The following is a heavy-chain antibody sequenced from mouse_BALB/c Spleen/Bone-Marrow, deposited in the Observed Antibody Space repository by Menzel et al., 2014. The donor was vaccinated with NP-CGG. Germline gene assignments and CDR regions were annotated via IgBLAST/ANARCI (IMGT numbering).Heavy chain of an antibody. CDR2: INSNGGST. D-gene: IGHD1-2*01. J-gene: IGHJ3*01. V-gene: IGHV5-6-3*01. CDR3: ARHYDGAR. Sequence: EVQLMESGEGLVQPGGSLKLSCAASGFTFSSYGMSWVRQTPDKRLELVATINSNGGSTYYPDSVKGRFTITRDNAKNTLYLQMSSVKSEDTAMYYCARHYDGARWGQGTLVTVSA. CDR1: GFTFSSYG.